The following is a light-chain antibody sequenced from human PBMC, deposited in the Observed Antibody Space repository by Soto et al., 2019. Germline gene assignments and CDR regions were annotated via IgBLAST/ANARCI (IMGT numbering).Light chain of an antibody. J-gene: IGLJ2*01. V-gene: IGLV1-44*01. CDR3: ATWDESLNGVI. CDR1: SSNIGHNP. Sequence: QAVVTQPPSASGTLGQRVTISCSGYSSNIGHNPVNWYQRVPGTAPKLLIYSNNQRPSGVPDRFSGSKSGASASLAISGLQSEDEADYYCATWDESLNGVIFGGGTKVTVL. CDR2: SNN.